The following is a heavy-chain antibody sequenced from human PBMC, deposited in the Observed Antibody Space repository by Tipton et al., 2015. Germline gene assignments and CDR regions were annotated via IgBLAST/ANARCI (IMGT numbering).Heavy chain of an antibody. Sequence: GSLRLSCAASGFTFNNYAMSWVRQAPGKGLEWVSVISYSGGTTYYADSVKGWFTISRDNSKSTLYLQMNSLRADDTAVYYCAKGGEYSGYDLFDYWGQGTLVTVSS. CDR1: GFTFNNYA. J-gene: IGHJ4*02. V-gene: IGHV3-23*01. CDR2: ISYSGGTT. D-gene: IGHD5-12*01. CDR3: AKGGEYSGYDLFDY.